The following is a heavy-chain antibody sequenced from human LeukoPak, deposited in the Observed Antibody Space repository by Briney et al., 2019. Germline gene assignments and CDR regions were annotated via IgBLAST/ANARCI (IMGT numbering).Heavy chain of an antibody. Sequence: GGSLRLSCAASGFTFSSYAMSWVRQAPGKGLEWVSAISGIGCSTYYADSVKGRFTISRDNSKNTLYLQMNSLRAEDTAVYYCARDRGARALQDAKTPGDYYYYYMDVWGKGTTVTVSS. CDR3: ARDRGARALQDAKTPGDYYYYYMDV. CDR1: GFTFSSYA. J-gene: IGHJ6*03. V-gene: IGHV3-23*01. D-gene: IGHD4-11*01. CDR2: ISGIGCST.